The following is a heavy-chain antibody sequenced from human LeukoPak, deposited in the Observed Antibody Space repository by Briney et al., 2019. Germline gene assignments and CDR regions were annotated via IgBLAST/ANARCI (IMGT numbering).Heavy chain of an antibody. Sequence: PGRSLRLSCAASGFTFNDYAMHWVRQAPGKGLEWVAGITWNRNKIDYADSVKGGFTISRDNAKNSLYLQMYSLRVEDTALYYSTTLPAWGQGTLVTVS. CDR1: GFTFNDYA. V-gene: IGHV3-9*01. CDR3: TTLPA. CDR2: ITWNRNKI. J-gene: IGHJ5*02.